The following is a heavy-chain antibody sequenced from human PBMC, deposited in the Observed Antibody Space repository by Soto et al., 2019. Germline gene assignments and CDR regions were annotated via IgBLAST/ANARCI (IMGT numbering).Heavy chain of an antibody. CDR2: ISGYNGDT. V-gene: IGHV1-18*01. D-gene: IGHD2-8*01. Sequence: ASMKVSCKASGYTFTRYGISWVRQAPGQGLEWMGWISGYNGDTNYAQKFQGRVTMTIDTSTSTACMELRSLTSDDTAVYYCAKNGHPPYYYYGMDVWGQGTTVTVSS. CDR1: GYTFTRYG. J-gene: IGHJ6*02. CDR3: AKNGHPPYYYYGMDV.